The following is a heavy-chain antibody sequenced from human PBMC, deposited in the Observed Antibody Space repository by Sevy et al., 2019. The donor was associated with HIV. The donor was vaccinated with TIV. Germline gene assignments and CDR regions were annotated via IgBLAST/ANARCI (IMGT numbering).Heavy chain of an antibody. Sequence: GGSLRLSCAASGFTFSNYGMYWVRQAPGKGLEWVSAISGSGGSTYYADSVKGRFTISRDNSKNTLYLQMNSLRAEDTAVYYCAKDRRDYVEGWFDPWGQGTLVTVSS. CDR1: GFTFSNYG. J-gene: IGHJ5*02. D-gene: IGHD4-17*01. V-gene: IGHV3-23*01. CDR2: ISGSGGST. CDR3: AKDRRDYVEGWFDP.